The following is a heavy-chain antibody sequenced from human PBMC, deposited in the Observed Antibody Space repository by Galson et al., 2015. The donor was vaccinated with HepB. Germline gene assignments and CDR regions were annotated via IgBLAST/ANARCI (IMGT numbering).Heavy chain of an antibody. V-gene: IGHV1-18*01. J-gene: IGHJ4*02. CDR3: ARDRVLSYYDGSGFTDY. CDR2: ISGYNTNR. D-gene: IGHD3-22*01. CDR1: GYTFTQYG. Sequence: SVKVSCKASGYTFTQYGISWVRQAPGHGLEWMGWISGYNTNRNYAQTFEDRVTMTRDTSTTTVYMEMRSLRYDDTALYSCARDRVLSYYDGSGFTDYWGQGTLVTVSS.